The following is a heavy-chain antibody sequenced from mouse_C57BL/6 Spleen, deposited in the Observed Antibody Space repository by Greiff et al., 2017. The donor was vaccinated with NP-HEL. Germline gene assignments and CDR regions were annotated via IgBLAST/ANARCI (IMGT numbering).Heavy chain of an antibody. CDR2: INPNNGGT. J-gene: IGHJ4*01. V-gene: IGHV1-18*01. CDR3: ARWANSLPYAMDY. Sequence: VQLQQSGPELVKPGASVKIPCKASGYTFTDYNMDWVKQSHGKSLEWIGDINPNNGGTNYNQKFKGKATLTVDKSSSTAYMELRSLTSEDTAVYYCARWANSLPYAMDYWGQGTSVTVSS. CDR1: GYTFTDYN.